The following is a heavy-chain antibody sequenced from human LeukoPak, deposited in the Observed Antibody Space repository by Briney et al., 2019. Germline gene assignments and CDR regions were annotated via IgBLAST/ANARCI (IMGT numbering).Heavy chain of an antibody. V-gene: IGHV3-23*01. Sequence: GGSLRLSCAASEFTFSSFAMTWVRQAPGKGLEWVSSISGSGDSTYYADSVKGRFTISRDNSKNTLYLQMNSPRAEDTAVYYCAKDRTGEKSISGNYWGQGILVTVSS. CDR1: EFTFSSFA. J-gene: IGHJ4*02. D-gene: IGHD2-21*01. CDR2: ISGSGDST. CDR3: AKDRTGEKSISGNY.